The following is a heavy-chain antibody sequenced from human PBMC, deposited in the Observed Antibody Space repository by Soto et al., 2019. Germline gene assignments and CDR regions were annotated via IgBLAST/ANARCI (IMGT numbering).Heavy chain of an antibody. CDR2: IVVASGRT. CDR1: GFDFGSFG. CDR3: SADHPHTAIGWPV. J-gene: IGHJ6*02. V-gene: IGHV1-58*02. Sequence: SVKVSCRASGFDFGSFGIQFLRQTRGRGLEWIGWIVVASGRTNYARQFQGRVAFSRDMSSTTAYMDLYDLKSDDTAVYFCSADHPHTAIGWPVWGQGTTVTVSS.